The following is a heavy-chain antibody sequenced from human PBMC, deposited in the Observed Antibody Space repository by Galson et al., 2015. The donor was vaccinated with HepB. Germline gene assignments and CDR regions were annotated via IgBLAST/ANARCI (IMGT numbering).Heavy chain of an antibody. D-gene: IGHD3-3*01. Sequence: SVKVSCKASGYTFTSYGISWVRQAPGQGLEWMGWISAYNGNTNYAQKLQGRVTMTTDTSTSTAYMELRSLRSDDTAVYYCARVGHDFWSGYYNSDYWGQGTLVTVSS. CDR2: ISAYNGNT. CDR1: GYTFTSYG. J-gene: IGHJ4*02. CDR3: ARVGHDFWSGYYNSDY. V-gene: IGHV1-18*01.